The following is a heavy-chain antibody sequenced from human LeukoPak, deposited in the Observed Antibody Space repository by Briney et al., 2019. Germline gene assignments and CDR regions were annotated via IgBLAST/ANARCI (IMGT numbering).Heavy chain of an antibody. Sequence: PSETLSLTCAVYGGSFSGYYWSWIRQPPGKGLEWIGEINHSGSTNYNPSLKSRVTISVDTSKNQFSLKLSSVTAADTAVYYCARGHSSSWYKTIHAFDIWGQGTMVTVSS. D-gene: IGHD6-13*01. CDR2: INHSGST. CDR3: ARGHSSSWYKTIHAFDI. J-gene: IGHJ3*02. V-gene: IGHV4-34*01. CDR1: GGSFSGYY.